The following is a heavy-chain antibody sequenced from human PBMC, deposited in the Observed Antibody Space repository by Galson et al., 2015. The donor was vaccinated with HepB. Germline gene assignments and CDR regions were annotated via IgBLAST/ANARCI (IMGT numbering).Heavy chain of an antibody. CDR1: GYIFTGYY. D-gene: IGHD3-3*01. J-gene: IGHJ4*02. CDR3: ARDLAQRGSYYDFLSQGH. V-gene: IGHV1-2*02. CDR2: INPNNDDI. Sequence: SVKVSCKASGYIFTGYYIHWVRQAPGQGLEWMGWINPNNDDINYAQKFQGRVTMTRDTSMNTAYMELTSLTSDDTAVYYCARDLAQRGSYYDFLSQGHWGQGTLVTVSS.